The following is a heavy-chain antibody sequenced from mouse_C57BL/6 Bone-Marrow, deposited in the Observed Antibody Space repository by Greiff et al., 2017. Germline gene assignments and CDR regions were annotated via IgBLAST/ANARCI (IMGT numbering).Heavy chain of an antibody. CDR1: GFTFSDYY. J-gene: IGHJ2*01. D-gene: IGHD1-1*01. V-gene: IGHV5-12*01. CDR2: ISNGGGST. CDR3: ARDYYGSSDY. Sequence: EVKLVESGGGLVQPGGSLKLSCAASGFTFSDYYMYWVRQTPEKRLEWVAYISNGGGSTYYPDTVKGRFTISRDNATNTLYLQMSRLKSEDTAMYYCARDYYGSSDYWGQGTTLTVSS.